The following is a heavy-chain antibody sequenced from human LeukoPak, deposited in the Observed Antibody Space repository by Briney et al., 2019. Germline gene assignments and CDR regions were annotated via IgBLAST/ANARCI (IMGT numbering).Heavy chain of an antibody. CDR1: GYTFTSYG. CDR3: ARDRVGGWELDYYYYGMDV. Sequence: ASVKVSCKASGYTFTSYGISWVRQAPGQGLEWMGWISAYNGNTNYAQKLQGRVTMTTDTSTSTAYMELRSLRSDDTAVYYCARDRVGGWELDYYYYGMDVWGQGTTVTVSS. CDR2: ISAYNGNT. J-gene: IGHJ6*02. D-gene: IGHD1-26*01. V-gene: IGHV1-18*01.